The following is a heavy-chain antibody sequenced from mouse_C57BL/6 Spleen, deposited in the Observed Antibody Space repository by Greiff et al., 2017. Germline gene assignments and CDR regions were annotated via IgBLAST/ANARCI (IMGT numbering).Heavy chain of an antibody. CDR3: AREAIYDGYYVDAMDY. CDR2: ISSGGDYI. V-gene: IGHV5S21*01. Sequence: EVKLVESGEGLVKPGGSLKLSCAASGFTFSSYAMSWVRQTPEKRLEWVAYISSGGDYIYYADTVKGRFTISRDNARNTLYLQMSSLKSEDTAMYYCAREAIYDGYYVDAMDYWGQGTSVTVAS. D-gene: IGHD2-3*01. J-gene: IGHJ4*01. CDR1: GFTFSSYA.